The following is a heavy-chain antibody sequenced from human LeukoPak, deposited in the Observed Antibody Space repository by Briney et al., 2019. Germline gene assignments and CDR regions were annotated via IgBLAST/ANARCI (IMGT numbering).Heavy chain of an antibody. CDR1: GGSISSYY. V-gene: IGHV4-4*07. J-gene: IGHJ5*02. CDR2: ISTSGST. D-gene: IGHD3-16*02. Sequence: SETLSLTCTVSGGSISSYYWSWIRQPAGKGLESIGHISTSGSTYYNPSLKSRVTISVDTSKNQFSLKLSSVTAADTAVYYCARLGDYVWGSYRHPYNWFDPWGQGTLVTVSS. CDR3: ARLGDYVWGSYRHPYNWFDP.